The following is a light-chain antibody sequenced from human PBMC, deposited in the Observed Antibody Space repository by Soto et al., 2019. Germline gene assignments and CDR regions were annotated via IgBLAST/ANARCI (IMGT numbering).Light chain of an antibody. CDR3: QQRSDWPPSLT. CDR1: QSVSSS. CDR2: AAS. J-gene: IGKJ4*01. V-gene: IGKV3-11*01. Sequence: EIVLTQSPATLSLSPGERATLSCRASQSVSSSLAWYQQKPGQAPRLLIYAASHRATGIPTRFSGSGSGTDFTLTISSLEPEDFAVYYCQQRSDWPPSLTFGGRTKVDIK.